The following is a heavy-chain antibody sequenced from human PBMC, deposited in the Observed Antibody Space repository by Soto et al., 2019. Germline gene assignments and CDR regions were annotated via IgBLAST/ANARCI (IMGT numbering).Heavy chain of an antibody. CDR1: GGSISSGGYY. CDR3: ARRYGYSFEY. V-gene: IGHV4-61*08. Sequence: PSETLSLTCTVSGGSISSGGYYWSWIRQHPGKGLEWIGYIYNSGRTNYNPSLKSRVTISVDTSKNQFSLKLSSVTAADTAVYYCARRYGYSFEYWGQGTLVTVSS. D-gene: IGHD1-1*01. CDR2: IYNSGRT. J-gene: IGHJ4*02.